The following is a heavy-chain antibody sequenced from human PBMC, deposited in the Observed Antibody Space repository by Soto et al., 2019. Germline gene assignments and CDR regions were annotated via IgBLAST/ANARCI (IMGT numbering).Heavy chain of an antibody. CDR3: ARDEHIVVVTAIHYYYYGMDV. Sequence: QVPLVQSGAEVKKPGSSVKVSCKASGGTFSSYAISWVRQAPGQGLEWMGGIIPIFGTANYAQKFQGRVTITADESTSTAYMELSSLRSEDTAVYYCARDEHIVVVTAIHYYYYGMDVWGQGTTVTVSS. J-gene: IGHJ6*02. V-gene: IGHV1-69*01. D-gene: IGHD2-21*02. CDR1: GGTFSSYA. CDR2: IIPIFGTA.